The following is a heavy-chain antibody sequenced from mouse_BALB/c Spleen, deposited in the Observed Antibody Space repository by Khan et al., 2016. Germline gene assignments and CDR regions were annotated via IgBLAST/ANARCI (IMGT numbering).Heavy chain of an antibody. V-gene: IGHV1S34*01. Sequence: LVKTGASVKISCKASGYSFTGYYMHWVKQSHGKSLEWFGYISCYNGATNYNQKFKGKATFTVDTSSSTAYMQFNSLTSEDSAVYYCARGDYDGYYAMDDWGQGTSVTVYS. CDR1: GYSFTGYY. CDR2: ISCYNGAT. CDR3: ARGDYDGYYAMDD. J-gene: IGHJ4*01. D-gene: IGHD2-4*01.